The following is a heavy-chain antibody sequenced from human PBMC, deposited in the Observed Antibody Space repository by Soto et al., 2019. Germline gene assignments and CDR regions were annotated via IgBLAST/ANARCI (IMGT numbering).Heavy chain of an antibody. V-gene: IGHV1-3*01. J-gene: IGHJ6*02. CDR1: GYTFTSYA. CDR3: ASVGYCSSTSCPPGMDV. Sequence: QVQLVQSGAEVKKPGASVKVSCKASGYTFTSYAMHWVRHAPGQRLEWMGWINAGNGITKYSQKFQGRVTITRDTSASTAYMELSSRRSEDTAVYYCASVGYCSSTSCPPGMDVWGQGTTVTVSS. CDR2: INAGNGIT. D-gene: IGHD2-2*01.